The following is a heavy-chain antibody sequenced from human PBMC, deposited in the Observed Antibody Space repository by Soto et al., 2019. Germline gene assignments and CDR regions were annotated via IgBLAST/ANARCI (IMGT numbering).Heavy chain of an antibody. D-gene: IGHD3-3*01. CDR3: AREGAYDEADY. Sequence: ASVKVSCKASGYTFTSYDINWVRQATGQGLEWMGRMNTNSGNTGYAQKYQGRDTMTRNTSISTAYMELSSLRSEDTAVYYCAREGAYDEADYWGQGTLVTVSS. V-gene: IGHV1-8*01. J-gene: IGHJ4*02. CDR2: MNTNSGNT. CDR1: GYTFTSYD.